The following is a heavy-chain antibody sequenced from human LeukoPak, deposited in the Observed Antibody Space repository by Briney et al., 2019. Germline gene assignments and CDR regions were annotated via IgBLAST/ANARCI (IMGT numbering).Heavy chain of an antibody. J-gene: IGHJ4*02. Sequence: ASVKVSCKASGYSFTNFYIHWVRQAPGQGLEWMGIINPSGGSTNYAQKFQGRVTMTSDTSASTVYMDLSSLRSEDTAIYYCANLIPPPGGVGRGSGCWGQGTLVTVSS. CDR1: GYSFTNFY. V-gene: IGHV1-46*01. D-gene: IGHD2-15*01. CDR3: ANLIPPPGGVGRGSGC. CDR2: INPSGGST.